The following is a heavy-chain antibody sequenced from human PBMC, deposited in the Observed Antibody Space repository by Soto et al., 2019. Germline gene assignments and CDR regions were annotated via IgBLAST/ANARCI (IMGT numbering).Heavy chain of an antibody. V-gene: IGHV1-2*02. CDR3: SRSGVVVDAKHQNRLDL. Sequence: ASVMVSCKASGYTFTGHYMHWVRQAPGQGLEWMGWITPNSGFTNYAQKFQGRVTMTRDTSISTAYMELCRLRSDDKAVYYFSRSGVVVDAKHQNRLDLSTQGTLDPVS. CDR1: GYTFTGHY. J-gene: IGHJ5*02. CDR2: ITPNSGFT. D-gene: IGHD2-15*01.